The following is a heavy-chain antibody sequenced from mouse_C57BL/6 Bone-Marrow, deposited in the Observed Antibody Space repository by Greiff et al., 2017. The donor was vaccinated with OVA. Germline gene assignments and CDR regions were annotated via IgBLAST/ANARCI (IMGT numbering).Heavy chain of an antibody. Sequence: EVKVEESGGGLVKPGGSLKLSCAASGFTFSDYGMHWVRQAPEKGLEWVAYISSGSSTIYYADTVKGRFTISRDNAKNTLFLQMTSLRSEDTAMYYCARGRFAYWGQGTLVTVSA. CDR2: ISSGSSTI. J-gene: IGHJ3*01. CDR1: GFTFSDYG. CDR3: ARGRFAY. V-gene: IGHV5-17*01.